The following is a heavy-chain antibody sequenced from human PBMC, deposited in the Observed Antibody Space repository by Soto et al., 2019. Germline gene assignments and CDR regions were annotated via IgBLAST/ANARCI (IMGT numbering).Heavy chain of an antibody. D-gene: IGHD6-19*01. V-gene: IGHV3-23*01. CDR1: GFSVTSYA. CDR2: ISRSGGDT. CDR3: AKGIRSGWYKFDC. Sequence: GGSLRLSCVASGFSVTSYALSWVRQAPGKGLEWVSGISRSGGDTFYTDSVKGRFTISRDSSKNTLSLQMDSLRADDTAVYYCAKGIRSGWYKFDCWGQGTLVTVSS. J-gene: IGHJ4*02.